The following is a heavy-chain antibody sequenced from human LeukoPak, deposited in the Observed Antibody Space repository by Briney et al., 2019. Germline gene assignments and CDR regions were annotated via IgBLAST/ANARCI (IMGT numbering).Heavy chain of an antibody. Sequence: SETLSLTCTVSGGSVSSGDYYWSWIRQTPGKGLEWIGYILYSGSTYYNPSLKSRLTISVDTSKNQFSLKLSSVTAADTAVYYCASGPVHNWFDPWGQRTLVTVSS. CDR1: GGSVSSGDYY. V-gene: IGHV4-30-4*01. CDR2: ILYSGST. J-gene: IGHJ5*02. CDR3: ASGPVHNWFDP.